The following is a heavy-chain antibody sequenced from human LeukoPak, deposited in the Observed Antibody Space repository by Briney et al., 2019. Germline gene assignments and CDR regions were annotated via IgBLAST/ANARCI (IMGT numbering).Heavy chain of an antibody. CDR3: ARLADWLLYPVG. D-gene: IGHD3-9*01. Sequence: PGGSLRLSCTASGFTFGDYAMSWVRQAPGKGLEWIGEINQSGSTNYNPSLKSRVTISVDASKNQFSLKLSSVTAADTAVYYCARLADWLLYPVGWGQGTLVTVSS. CDR1: GFTFGDYA. V-gene: IGHV4-34*01. J-gene: IGHJ4*02. CDR2: INQSGST.